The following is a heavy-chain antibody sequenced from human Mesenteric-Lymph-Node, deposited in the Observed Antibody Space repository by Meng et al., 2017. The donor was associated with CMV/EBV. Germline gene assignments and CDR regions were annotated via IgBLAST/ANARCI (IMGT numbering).Heavy chain of an antibody. V-gene: IGHV1-2*06. Sequence: SCKASGYTFTGYYMHWVRQAPGQGLEWMRRINPNSGGTNYAQKFQGRVTMTRDTSISTAYMELGRLRSDDTAVYYCARDANRGAFDYWGQGTLVTVSS. CDR3: ARDANRGAFDY. CDR1: GYTFTGYY. D-gene: IGHD7-27*01. J-gene: IGHJ4*02. CDR2: INPNSGGT.